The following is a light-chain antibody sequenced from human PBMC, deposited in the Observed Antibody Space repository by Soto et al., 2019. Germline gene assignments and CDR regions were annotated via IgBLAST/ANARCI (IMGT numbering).Light chain of an antibody. CDR2: GAS. CDR3: QQYGSSPFT. V-gene: IGKV3-20*01. Sequence: EIELTQSPGTLSLSPGERATLSCRASQSVSSSYLAWYQQKPGQAPRLLIYGASSRATGIPDRFSGSGSGTDFTLTISRLEPEDFAVSYCQQYGSSPFTFGQGTRLEI. J-gene: IGKJ5*01. CDR1: QSVSSSY.